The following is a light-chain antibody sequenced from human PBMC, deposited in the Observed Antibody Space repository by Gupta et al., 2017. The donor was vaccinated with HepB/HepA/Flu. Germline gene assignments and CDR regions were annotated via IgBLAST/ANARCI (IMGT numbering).Light chain of an antibody. CDR1: QNVSRS. J-gene: IGKJ4*01. CDR2: DAS. Sequence: EIVLTQSPVTLSLSPGERATLSCRASQNVSRSLAWYQQKPGQPPSLLVFDASNRATDIPPRFSGSGSGTDFTLTISSLEPEDFAVYYCQQRISWPLTFGGGTRVEIK. V-gene: IGKV3-11*01. CDR3: QQRISWPLT.